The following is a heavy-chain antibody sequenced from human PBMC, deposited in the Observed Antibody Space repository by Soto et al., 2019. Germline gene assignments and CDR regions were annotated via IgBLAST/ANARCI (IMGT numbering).Heavy chain of an antibody. V-gene: IGHV1-18*01. CDR3: ARRQQELIVYDY. Sequence: ASVKVSCRASGHTITSYGISWVRQAPGQGLEWMGWISAYNSNTNYAQKLQGRVTMTTDTSTSTAYMELRSLRSDDTAVYYCARRQQELIVYDYWGQGTLVTVSS. CDR1: GHTITSYG. CDR2: ISAYNSNT. J-gene: IGHJ4*02. D-gene: IGHD6-13*01.